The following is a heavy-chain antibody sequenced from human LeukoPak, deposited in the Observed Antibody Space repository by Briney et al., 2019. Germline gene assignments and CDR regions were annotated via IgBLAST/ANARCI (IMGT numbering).Heavy chain of an antibody. D-gene: IGHD3-10*01. J-gene: IGHJ5*01. V-gene: IGHV3-9*03. Sequence: GGSLRLTCIASGFTYDDYAMHWVRQPPGKGLEWVAGISWNGLSIGYADSVKDRFTISRDNSKNMLYLQMGSLRAEDMAVYYCARIGYGSGGYGWFDFWGQGTLVTVSS. CDR2: ISWNGLSI. CDR1: GFTYDDYA. CDR3: ARIGYGSGGYGWFDF.